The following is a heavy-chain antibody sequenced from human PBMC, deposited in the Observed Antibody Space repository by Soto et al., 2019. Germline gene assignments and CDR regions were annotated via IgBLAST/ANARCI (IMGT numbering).Heavy chain of an antibody. V-gene: IGHV3-23*01. CDR1: GFSFSSYA. J-gene: IGHJ4*02. Sequence: GGSLSLSCVASGFSFSSYAMSWVRQAPGEGLEWVSVISGSDGSTYYAGSVKGRFTISRDDSKNTLYLQMNSLRAEDTAVYYCARDRERDAWYEDYWGQGTLVTVSS. D-gene: IGHD6-13*01. CDR3: ARDRERDAWYEDY. CDR2: ISGSDGST.